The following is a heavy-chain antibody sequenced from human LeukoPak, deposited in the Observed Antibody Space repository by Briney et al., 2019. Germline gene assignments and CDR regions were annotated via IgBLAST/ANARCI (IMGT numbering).Heavy chain of an antibody. Sequence: PGGSLRLSCAASGFTFNDYYMSWIRQAPGKGLEWLSYINIGGTNTHYADSVKGRFTISRDNAKKSLYLEMTNLRAEDTAVYYCATDGAGFDTWGQGVLVTVSS. CDR1: GFTFNDYY. CDR3: ATDGAGFDT. V-gene: IGHV3-11*01. J-gene: IGHJ5*02. CDR2: INIGGTNT.